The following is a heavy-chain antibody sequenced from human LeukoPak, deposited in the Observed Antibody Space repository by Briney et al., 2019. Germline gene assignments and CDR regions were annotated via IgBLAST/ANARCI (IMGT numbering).Heavy chain of an antibody. CDR3: EGAVEYYFDY. V-gene: IGHV1-18*01. CDR1: GGTFSSYA. CDR2: ISAYNGNT. J-gene: IGHJ4*02. Sequence: ASVKVSCKASGGTFSSYAISWVRQAPGQGLEWMGWISAYNGNTNYAQKLQGRVTMTTDTSTSTAYMELRGLRSDDTAMYYCEGAVEYYFDYWGQGTLVTVSS. D-gene: IGHD2/OR15-2a*01.